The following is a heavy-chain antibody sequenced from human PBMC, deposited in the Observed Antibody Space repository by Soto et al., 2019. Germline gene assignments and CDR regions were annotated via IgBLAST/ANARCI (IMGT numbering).Heavy chain of an antibody. J-gene: IGHJ4*02. CDR3: ARGRDYYDSSGPASFGY. D-gene: IGHD3-22*01. CDR2: MSPNSGNT. V-gene: IGHV1-8*01. Sequence: ASVKVSCKASGYTFTSYDINWVRQATGQGLEWMGWMSPNSGNTGYAQKFQGRVTMTRNTSISTAYMELSSLRSEDTAVYYCARGRDYYDSSGPASFGYWGQGTLVTVSS. CDR1: GYTFTSYD.